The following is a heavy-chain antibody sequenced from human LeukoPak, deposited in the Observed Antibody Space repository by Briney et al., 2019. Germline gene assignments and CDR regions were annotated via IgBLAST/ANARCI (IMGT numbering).Heavy chain of an antibody. CDR1: GGSISSSSYY. V-gene: IGHV4-39*01. CDR3: ARTVGSFFH. CDR2: IYYSGST. D-gene: IGHD1-26*01. J-gene: IGHJ4*02. Sequence: PSETLSLTCTVSGGSISSSSYYWAWIRQPPGKGLEWIGSIYYSGSTYQNPSFKSRVTISVDTSKNQFSLKLSSVTAADTAVYYCARTVGSFFHWGQGNLVTVSS.